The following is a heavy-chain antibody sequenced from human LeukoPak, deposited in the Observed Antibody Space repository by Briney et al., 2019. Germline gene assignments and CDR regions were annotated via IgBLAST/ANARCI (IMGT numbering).Heavy chain of an antibody. CDR2: ISYNGAS. CDR3: ARSYGSRSYYPFDP. D-gene: IGHD3-10*01. CDR1: GGSVSSDTYY. J-gene: IGHJ5*02. V-gene: IGHV4-61*01. Sequence: SETLSLTCTVSGGSVSSDTYYWSWIRQPPGKGLEWIGYISYNGASNHNPSLKSRVTMSVDTSKNQFSLKLSSVIAADTAVYYFARSYGSRSYYPFDPWGQGTLVTVSS.